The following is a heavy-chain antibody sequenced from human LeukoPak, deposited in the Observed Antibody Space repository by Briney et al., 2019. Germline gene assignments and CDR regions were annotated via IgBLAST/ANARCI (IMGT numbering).Heavy chain of an antibody. D-gene: IGHD3-3*01. Sequence: GASVKVSCKASGGTFSSYAISWVRQAPGQGLEWMGRIIPIFGTANYAQKFQGRVTITTDESTSTAYMELSSLRSEDTAVYYCARDRGGYYDFWSGYLSFDYWGLGTLVTVSS. CDR1: GGTFSSYA. CDR3: ARDRGGYYDFWSGYLSFDY. J-gene: IGHJ4*02. CDR2: IIPIFGTA. V-gene: IGHV1-69*05.